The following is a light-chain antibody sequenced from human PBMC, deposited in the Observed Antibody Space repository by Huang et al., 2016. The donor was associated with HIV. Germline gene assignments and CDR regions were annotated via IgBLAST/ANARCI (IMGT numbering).Light chain of an antibody. Sequence: DIQMTQSPSSLSVSVGDRVTITCRASQSISSHLNWYQQKPGKAPNLLIYAASSLQSGVPSRFSGSGSGTDFTLTISSLQPEDFATYYCQQSYNTPRTFGQGTNLEIK. V-gene: IGKV1-39*01. CDR3: QQSYNTPRT. CDR1: QSISSH. J-gene: IGKJ2*01. CDR2: AAS.